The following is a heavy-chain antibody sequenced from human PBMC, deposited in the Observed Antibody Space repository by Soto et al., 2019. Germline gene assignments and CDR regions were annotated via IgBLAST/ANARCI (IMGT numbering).Heavy chain of an antibody. CDR3: AGRYCSSTSCYAYYGMDV. J-gene: IGHJ6*02. D-gene: IGHD2-2*01. V-gene: IGHV1-69*02. Sequence: QVQLVQSGAEVKKPGSSVKVSCKASGGTFSSYTISWVRQAPGQGLEWMGRIIPILGIANYAQKFQGRVTITADKSTSTAYMELSSLRSEDTAVYYCAGRYCSSTSCYAYYGMDVWGQGTTVTVSS. CDR2: IIPILGIA. CDR1: GGTFSSYT.